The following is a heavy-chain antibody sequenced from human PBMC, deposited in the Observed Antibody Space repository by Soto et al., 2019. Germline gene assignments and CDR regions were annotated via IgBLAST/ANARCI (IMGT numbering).Heavy chain of an antibody. V-gene: IGHV1-3*01. CDR3: ARVNSGYDSEWGY. D-gene: IGHD5-12*01. Sequence: QVQLVQSGAEVKKPGASVKVSCKASGYTFTSYAMHWVRQAPGQRLEWMGWINAGNGNTKYSKKFQGRVTITRDTSASTAYMELSSLRSEDTAVYYCARVNSGYDSEWGYWGQGALVPVSS. CDR2: INAGNGNT. CDR1: GYTFTSYA. J-gene: IGHJ4*02.